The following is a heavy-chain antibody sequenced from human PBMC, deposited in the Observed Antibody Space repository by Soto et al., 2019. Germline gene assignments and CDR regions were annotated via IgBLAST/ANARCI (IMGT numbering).Heavy chain of an antibody. D-gene: IGHD6-13*01. CDR1: GYSISSGYY. Sequence: SETLSLTCAVSGYSISSGYYWGWIRQPPGKGLEWIGSIYHSGSTYYNPSLKNRVTISVDTSKNQFSLKLSSVTAADTAVYYCARAGLVLIAAAGLNWFDPWGQGTLVTVSS. V-gene: IGHV4-38-2*01. CDR2: IYHSGST. J-gene: IGHJ5*02. CDR3: ARAGLVLIAAAGLNWFDP.